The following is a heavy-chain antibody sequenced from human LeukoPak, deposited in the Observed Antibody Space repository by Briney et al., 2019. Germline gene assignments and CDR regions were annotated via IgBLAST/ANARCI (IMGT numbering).Heavy chain of an antibody. V-gene: IGHV3-7*01. D-gene: IGHD3-16*02. Sequence: GGSLRLSCAASGFTFSRHWMTWVRQAPGKGLEWVANIKEDGSEQYYVDSIKGRFTISRDNAKNSLYLQMSSLRAEDTALYYCVRGSGSVITDFDYWGQGTLVTVSS. J-gene: IGHJ4*02. CDR3: VRGSGSVITDFDY. CDR2: IKEDGSEQ. CDR1: GFTFSRHW.